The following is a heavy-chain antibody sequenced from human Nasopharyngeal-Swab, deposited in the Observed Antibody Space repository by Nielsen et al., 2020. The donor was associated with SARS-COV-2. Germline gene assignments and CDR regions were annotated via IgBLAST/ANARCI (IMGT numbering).Heavy chain of an antibody. CDR1: GFTFSSYE. CDR2: ISSSGSTI. Sequence: GESLKISCAASGFTFSSYEMNWVRQAPGKGLEWVSYISSSGSTIYYADSVKGRFTISRDNAKNSLYLQMNSLRAEDTAVYYCAREGGPESYDSSGYLDYWGQGTLVTVSS. V-gene: IGHV3-48*03. D-gene: IGHD3-22*01. CDR3: AREGGPESYDSSGYLDY. J-gene: IGHJ4*02.